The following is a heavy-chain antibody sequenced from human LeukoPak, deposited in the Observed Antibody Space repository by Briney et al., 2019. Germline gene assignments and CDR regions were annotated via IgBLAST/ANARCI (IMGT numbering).Heavy chain of an antibody. CDR2: IYYSGST. Sequence: SETLSLTCTVSGGSISSGGYYWSWIRQHPGKGLEWIGYIYYSGSTYYNPSLKSRVTISVDTSKNQFSLKLSSVTAADTAVYYCARGGRLDILTGPAPFDIWGQGTMVTVSS. CDR1: GGSISSGGYY. CDR3: ARGGRLDILTGPAPFDI. V-gene: IGHV4-31*03. J-gene: IGHJ3*02. D-gene: IGHD3-9*01.